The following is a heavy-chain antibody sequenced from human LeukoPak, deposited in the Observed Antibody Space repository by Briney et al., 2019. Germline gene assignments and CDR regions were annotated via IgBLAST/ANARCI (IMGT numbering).Heavy chain of an antibody. CDR3: TTESPYCTGGVCSDYFDY. CDR2: IKSKTDGGTT. D-gene: IGHD2-8*02. CDR1: GFTFSNAW. J-gene: IGHJ4*02. Sequence: GGSLRLSCAASGFTFSNAWMSWVRQAPGKGLEWVGRIKSKTDGGTTDYAAPVKGRFTISRDDSKNTLYLQMNSLKTEDTAVYYCTTESPYCTGGVCSDYFDYWGQGTLVNVSS. V-gene: IGHV3-15*01.